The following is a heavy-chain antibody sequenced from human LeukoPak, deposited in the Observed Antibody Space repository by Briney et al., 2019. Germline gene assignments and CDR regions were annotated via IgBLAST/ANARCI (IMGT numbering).Heavy chain of an antibody. Sequence: VASVKVSCKASGYTFTGYYMHWVRQAPGQGLEWMGRINPNSGGTNYAQKFQGRVTMTRDTSISTAYMELSRLRSDDTAVYYCATEGIRGSRYYFDYWGQGTPVTVSS. CDR3: ATEGIRGSRYYFDY. D-gene: IGHD1-26*01. J-gene: IGHJ4*02. CDR2: INPNSGGT. V-gene: IGHV1-2*06. CDR1: GYTFTGYY.